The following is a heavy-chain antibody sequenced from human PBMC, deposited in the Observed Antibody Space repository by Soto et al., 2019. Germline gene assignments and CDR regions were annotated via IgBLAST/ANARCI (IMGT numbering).Heavy chain of an antibody. V-gene: IGHV1-69*06. D-gene: IGHD3-3*01. CDR1: GGTFSSYA. CDR3: ARDQYDDFWSGYYSGHYYYGMAV. J-gene: IGHJ6*02. Sequence: QVQLVQSGAEVKKPGSSVKVSCKASGGTFSSYAISWVRQAPGQGLEWVGGIIPIFGTANYAPKFQGRVTITADKSPSTAYLELSSLRSEDTGVYYCARDQYDDFWSGYYSGHYYYGMAVWGQGTTVTVSS. CDR2: IIPIFGTA.